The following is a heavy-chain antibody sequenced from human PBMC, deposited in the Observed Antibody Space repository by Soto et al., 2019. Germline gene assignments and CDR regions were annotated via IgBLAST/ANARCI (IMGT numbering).Heavy chain of an antibody. V-gene: IGHV5-51*01. J-gene: IGHJ6*02. Sequence: PGESLKISCKGSGYSFTSYWIGWVRQMPGKGLEWMGIIYPGDSDTRYSPSFQGQVTISADKSISTAYLQWSSLKASDTAMYYCARAPGSGSYLDYYGMDVWGQGTTVTVSS. CDR2: IYPGDSDT. CDR3: ARAPGSGSYLDYYGMDV. D-gene: IGHD3-10*01. CDR1: GYSFTSYW.